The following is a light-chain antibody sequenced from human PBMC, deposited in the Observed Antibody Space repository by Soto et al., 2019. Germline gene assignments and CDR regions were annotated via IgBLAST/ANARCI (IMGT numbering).Light chain of an antibody. CDR1: QSVSSC. CDR2: DAS. CDR3: HQRSNWPQT. Sequence: EVVLTQSPATLSLSPGERATLSCRASQSVSSCLAWYQQKPGQAPRLLIYDASNRATGIPARFSGSGSGTDFTLTISSLEPEDFAVYYCHQRSNWPQTFGQGTRLEIK. V-gene: IGKV3-11*01. J-gene: IGKJ5*01.